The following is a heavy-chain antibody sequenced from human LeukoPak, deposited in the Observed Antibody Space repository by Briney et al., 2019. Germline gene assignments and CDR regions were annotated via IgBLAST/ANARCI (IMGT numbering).Heavy chain of an antibody. J-gene: IGHJ4*02. CDR1: GYTFSSYS. Sequence: GGSLRLSCAASGYTFSSYSINWDRQAPGKGLEWVSSISVGSNYIYYADSVRGRFSISRDDARNSLYLQMDGLRGDDTAVYYCARLRRNSDRSGYYYYYDYWGQGTLVTVSS. V-gene: IGHV3-21*01. D-gene: IGHD3-22*01. CDR3: ARLRRNSDRSGYYYYYDY. CDR2: ISVGSNYI.